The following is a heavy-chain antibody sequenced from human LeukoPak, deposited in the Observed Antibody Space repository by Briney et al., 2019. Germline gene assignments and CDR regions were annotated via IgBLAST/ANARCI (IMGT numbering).Heavy chain of an antibody. J-gene: IGHJ6*02. D-gene: IGHD2-2*01. CDR2: ISRSGSSL. CDR1: GFTFSDYY. CDR3: AREVVVVPDYYYYGMDV. Sequence: GGSLRLSCAASGFTFSDYYMTWIRLAPGKGLEYVSHISRSGSSLYYGDSVTGRFSISRDNAKNSLYLQMNSLRVEDTAVYYCAREVVVVPDYYYYGMDVWGQGTTVTVSS. V-gene: IGHV3-11*01.